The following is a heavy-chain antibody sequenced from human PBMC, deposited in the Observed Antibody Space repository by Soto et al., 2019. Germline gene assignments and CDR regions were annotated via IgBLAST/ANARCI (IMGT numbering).Heavy chain of an antibody. Sequence: ASVKVSCKASGYTFTSYGISWVRQAPGQGLEWMGWISAYNGNTNYAQKLQGRVTMTTDTSTSTAYMELRSLRSDDTAVYYCARSREDQQLVFLFDYWGQGTLVTVSS. CDR2: ISAYNGNT. CDR1: GYTFTSYG. CDR3: ARSREDQQLVFLFDY. D-gene: IGHD6-13*01. V-gene: IGHV1-18*01. J-gene: IGHJ4*02.